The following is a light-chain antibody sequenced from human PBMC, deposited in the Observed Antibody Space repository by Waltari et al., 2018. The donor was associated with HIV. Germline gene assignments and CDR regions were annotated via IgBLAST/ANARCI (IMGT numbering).Light chain of an antibody. V-gene: IGLV3-25*03. J-gene: IGLJ3*02. CDR1: ALPKQS. CDR3: QSADSSGSSWV. Sequence: SYQLTQPPSVSVSPGQTATSSCSGHALPKQSGHWYQEKAGQAPVLLIYKDTERPSEVPGRFSGSSSGTTVTLTVSGVQAYDEADYYCQSADSSGSSWVFGGGTKLTVL. CDR2: KDT.